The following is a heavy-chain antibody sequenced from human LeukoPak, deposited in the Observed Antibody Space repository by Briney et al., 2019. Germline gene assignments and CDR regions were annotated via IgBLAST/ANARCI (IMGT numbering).Heavy chain of an antibody. Sequence: GRSLRLSCAASGFTFSSYSMNWVRQAPGKGLEWVSSISSSSSYIYYADSVKGRFTISRDNAKNSLYLQMNSLRAEDTAVYYCARAGYYDILTGPFDYWGQGTLVTVSS. CDR2: ISSSSSYI. V-gene: IGHV3-21*01. D-gene: IGHD3-9*01. J-gene: IGHJ4*02. CDR1: GFTFSSYS. CDR3: ARAGYYDILTGPFDY.